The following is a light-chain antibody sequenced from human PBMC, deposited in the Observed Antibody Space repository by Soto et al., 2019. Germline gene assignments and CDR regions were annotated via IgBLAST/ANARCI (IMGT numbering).Light chain of an antibody. Sequence: DIQMTQSPSTLSASIGDRVTISCRASQNIGRWLAWYQQKPGTAPNLLIYHASNLRGGVPSRFNCGGYGTEFPLTISSLQPDDIATSSCHQYNSYSWTVGQGTKVDIK. CDR2: HAS. V-gene: IGKV1-5*01. J-gene: IGKJ1*01. CDR1: QNIGRW. CDR3: HQYNSYSWT.